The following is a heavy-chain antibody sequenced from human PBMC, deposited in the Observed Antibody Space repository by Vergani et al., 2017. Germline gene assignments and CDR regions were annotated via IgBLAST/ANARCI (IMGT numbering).Heavy chain of an antibody. CDR3: ARVDWGDY. D-gene: IGHD7-27*01. CDR2: IIPILGIA. CDR1: GGTFSSYT. Sequence: QVQLVQSGAEVKKPGSSVKVSCKASGGTFSSYTISWVRQAPGQGLEWMGRIIPILGIANYAQKFQGRVTMTRDTSISTAYMELSRLRSDDTAVYYCARVDWGDYWGQGTLVTVSS. V-gene: IGHV1-69*02. J-gene: IGHJ4*02.